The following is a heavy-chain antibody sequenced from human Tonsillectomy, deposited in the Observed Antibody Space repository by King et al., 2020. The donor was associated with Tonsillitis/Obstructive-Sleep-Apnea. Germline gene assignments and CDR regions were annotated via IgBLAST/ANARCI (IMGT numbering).Heavy chain of an antibody. Sequence: QLQESGPGLVKPSEPLSLTCTVPGGSIISYYWSWIRQPPGKGLEWIGYIIYSGSANYNPSLKSRVTMSVDRPKNQFSLKLSSVTAADTAVYYCARDMVLEAGGDAFDIWGQGTMVTVSS. J-gene: IGHJ3*02. CDR2: IIYSGSA. D-gene: IGHD2-8*01. CDR1: GGSIISYY. CDR3: ARDMVLEAGGDAFDI. V-gene: IGHV4-59*01.